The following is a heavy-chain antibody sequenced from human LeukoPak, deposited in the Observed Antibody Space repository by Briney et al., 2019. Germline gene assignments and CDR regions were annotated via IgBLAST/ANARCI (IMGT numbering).Heavy chain of an antibody. CDR3: ARGLSGAADY. CDR2: INPNSDDT. Sequence: ASLKVSCKASGYTFTAYYMHWVRQAPGQGLEWVGWINPNSDDTNYAQKFQGRVTMTRDTSISTTYMELSRLTSDDAAVYYCARGLSGAADYWGQGTLVTVSS. D-gene: IGHD1-26*01. CDR1: GYTFTAYY. V-gene: IGHV1-2*02. J-gene: IGHJ4*02.